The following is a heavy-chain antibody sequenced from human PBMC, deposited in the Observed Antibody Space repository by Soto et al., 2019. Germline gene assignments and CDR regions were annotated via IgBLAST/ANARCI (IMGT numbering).Heavy chain of an antibody. CDR1: GYSFTSYW. D-gene: IGHD2-15*01. CDR2: IYPGDSDT. V-gene: IGHV5-51*01. CDR3: ERLGYFSGGRCVPPDYYNYYGMDI. J-gene: IGHJ6*04. Sequence: PGESLKISCKGSGYSFTSYWIGWVRQMPGKGLEWMGIIYPGDSDTRYSPSFQGQVTISADKSISTAYLQWSSLKASDTAMYYCERLGYFSGGRCVPPDYYNYYGMDIWGKGTTFTVTS.